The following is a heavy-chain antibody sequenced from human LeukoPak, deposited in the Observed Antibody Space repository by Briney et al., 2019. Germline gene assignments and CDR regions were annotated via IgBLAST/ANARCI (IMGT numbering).Heavy chain of an antibody. CDR2: ISYDESNK. CDR1: GFTFSSYA. J-gene: IGHJ6*02. V-gene: IGHV3-30-3*01. D-gene: IGHD3-3*01. Sequence: GGSLRLSCAASGFTFSSYAMHWVRQAPGKGLEWVAVISYDESNKYYADSVKGRFTISRDNSKNTLYLQMNSLRAEDTAVYYCARVVVISDFWSGYPTGLYYYYYGMDVWGQGTTVTVSS. CDR3: ARVVVISDFWSGYPTGLYYYYYGMDV.